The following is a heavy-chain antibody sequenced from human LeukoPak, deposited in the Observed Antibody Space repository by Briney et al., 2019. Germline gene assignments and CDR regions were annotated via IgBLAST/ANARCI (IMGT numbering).Heavy chain of an antibody. CDR2: INHSGST. J-gene: IGHJ4*02. V-gene: IGHV4-34*01. Sequence: SETLSLTCAVYGGSFSGYYWSWIRQPPGKGLEWIGEINHSGSTNYNPSLKSRVTISVDTSKNQFSLTLSSVTAADTAVYYCARGVVYYDFWSGYYRDDYFDYWGQGTLVTVSS. CDR3: ARGVVYYDFWSGYYRDDYFDY. D-gene: IGHD3-3*01. CDR1: GGSFSGYY.